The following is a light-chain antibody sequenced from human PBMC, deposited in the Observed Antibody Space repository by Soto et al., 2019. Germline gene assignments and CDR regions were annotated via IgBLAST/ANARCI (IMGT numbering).Light chain of an antibody. CDR1: QSVSSF. CDR2: DAS. Sequence: EVGLTQSPAILSLSQGERATLSCRASQSVSSFLAWYQQKPGQAPRLLIYDASTRAIGIPARFRGSGSGSDFTLTISSLDPEDFAVYYCQQRSKWPPITFGQGTRLDIK. J-gene: IGKJ5*01. CDR3: QQRSKWPPIT. V-gene: IGKV3-11*01.